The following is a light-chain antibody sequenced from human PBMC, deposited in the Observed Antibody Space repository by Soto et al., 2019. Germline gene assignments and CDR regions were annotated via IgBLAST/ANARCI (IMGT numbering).Light chain of an antibody. V-gene: IGKV1-5*03. CDR1: QSINMW. J-gene: IGKJ2*01. Sequence: DIQMTQSPSTLSAFVGDRVTITCRASQSINMWLAWYQQKPGKAPKLLIYKASFLESGVPSRLSGSGSGTDFTLTIRSLQPDDSATYYCQQYSSYPHTFGQGTKLAIK. CDR3: QQYSSYPHT. CDR2: KAS.